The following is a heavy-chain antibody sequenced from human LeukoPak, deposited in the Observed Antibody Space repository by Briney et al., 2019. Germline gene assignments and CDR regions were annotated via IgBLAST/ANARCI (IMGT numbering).Heavy chain of an antibody. CDR1: GFTVSSNY. CDR3: ARAPYDSSGYYLGAFDI. J-gene: IGHJ3*02. V-gene: IGHV3-53*01. Sequence: GGSLRLSCAASGFTVSSNYMNWVRQAPGKGLEWVSVIYSGDSTYYADSVKGRFTISRDNSKNTLYLQMNSLRAEDTAVYYCARAPYDSSGYYLGAFDIWGQGTMVTVSS. CDR2: IYSGDST. D-gene: IGHD3-22*01.